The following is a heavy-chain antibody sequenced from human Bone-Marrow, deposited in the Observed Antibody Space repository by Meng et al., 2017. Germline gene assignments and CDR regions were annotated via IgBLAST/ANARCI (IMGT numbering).Heavy chain of an antibody. CDR3: ARAKRIYSGYGWWFDP. CDR2: INHSGST. Sequence: QGALHQWGAGLLKPAETLSLTCAVYGGSFSGYYWSWIRQPPGKGLEWIGEINHSGSTNYNPSLKSRVTISVDTSKNQFSLKLSSVTAADTAVYYCARAKRIYSGYGWWFDPWGQGTLVTVSS. D-gene: IGHD5-12*01. J-gene: IGHJ5*02. CDR1: GGSFSGYY. V-gene: IGHV4-34*01.